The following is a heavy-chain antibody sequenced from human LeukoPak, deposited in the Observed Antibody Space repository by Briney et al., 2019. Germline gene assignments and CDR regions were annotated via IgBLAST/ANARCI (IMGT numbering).Heavy chain of an antibody. CDR2: IYHSGST. Sequence: PSETLSLTCAVSGYSISSGYYWGWIRQPPGKGLEWIGSIYHSGSTYYNPSLKSRVTISVDTSKNQFSLKLISVTAADTAVYYCARDGSTVAGTASFDIWGQGTLVTASS. J-gene: IGHJ3*02. CDR1: GYSISSGYY. V-gene: IGHV4-38-2*02. D-gene: IGHD6-19*01. CDR3: ARDGSTVAGTASFDI.